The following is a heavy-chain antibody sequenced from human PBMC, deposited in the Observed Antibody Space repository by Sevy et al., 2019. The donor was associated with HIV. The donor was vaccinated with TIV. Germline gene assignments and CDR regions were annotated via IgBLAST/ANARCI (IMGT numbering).Heavy chain of an antibody. CDR2: ISHDGNDK. V-gene: IGHV3-30-3*01. D-gene: IGHD2-21*02. Sequence: GGSLRLSCVASGFTFDNYDFHWVRQAPGKGLEWVAVISHDGNDKNYADSVKVRFTISRDNFKNTLYLQMSGLRLEDTAVYFCARLFSCGGDCYYLDSWGQGALVTVSS. CDR3: ARLFSCGGDCYYLDS. CDR1: GFTFDNYD. J-gene: IGHJ4*02.